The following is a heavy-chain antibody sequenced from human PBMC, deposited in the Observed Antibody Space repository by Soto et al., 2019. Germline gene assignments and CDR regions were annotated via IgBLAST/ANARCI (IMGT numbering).Heavy chain of an antibody. CDR2: FDPEDGET. CDR3: ATLIVGANRFEPDY. J-gene: IGHJ4*02. CDR1: GYTLTELS. Sequence: ASVKVSCKVSGYTLTELSMHWVRQAPGKGLEWMGGFDPEDGETIYAQKFQGRVTMTEDTSTDTAYMELSSLRSEDTAVYYCATLIVGANRFEPDYWGQGTLVTVSS. D-gene: IGHD1-26*01. V-gene: IGHV1-24*01.